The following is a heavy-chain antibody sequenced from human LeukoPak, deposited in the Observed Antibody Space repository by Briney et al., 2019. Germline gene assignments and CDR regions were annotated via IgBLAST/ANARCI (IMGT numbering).Heavy chain of an antibody. D-gene: IGHD5-24*01. CDR1: GFTFSSNY. CDR2: IYSGGST. V-gene: IGHV3-53*01. Sequence: GGSLRLSCAASGFTFSSNYMSWVRQAPGKGLEGVSLIYSGGSTYYADSVKGRFTISRDNSKNTVYLQMNSLRAEDTAVYYCARDSLATIAAFDVWGQGRMVIVSS. J-gene: IGHJ3*01. CDR3: ARDSLATIAAFDV.